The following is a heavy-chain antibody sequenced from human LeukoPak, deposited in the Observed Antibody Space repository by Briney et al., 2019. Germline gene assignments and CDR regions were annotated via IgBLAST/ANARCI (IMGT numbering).Heavy chain of an antibody. J-gene: IGHJ4*02. CDR3: ARGLAAAGLYFDY. CDR1: GFTVSSNY. V-gene: IGHV3-53*01. D-gene: IGHD6-13*01. Sequence: GGSLRLSCAASGFTVSSNYMTWVRQAPGKGLEWVSVVYTGGSTYSADSVKGRFTIPRGNSKNTLYLQMNSLRAEDTAVYYCARGLAAAGLYFDYWGQGTLVTVSS. CDR2: VYTGGST.